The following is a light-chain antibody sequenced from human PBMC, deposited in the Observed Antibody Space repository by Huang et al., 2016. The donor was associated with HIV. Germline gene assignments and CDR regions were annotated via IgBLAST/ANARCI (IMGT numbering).Light chain of an antibody. Sequence: EIVLTQSPATLSLSPGDSATLSCRAIQSVSSFFAWYQQNPGQAPRLLIHDASNRATGIPARFSGSGSGTDFTLTISSLEPEDFAIYYCQQRNNWITFGQGTRLEIK. V-gene: IGKV3-11*01. CDR2: DAS. CDR3: QQRNNWIT. J-gene: IGKJ5*01. CDR1: QSVSSF.